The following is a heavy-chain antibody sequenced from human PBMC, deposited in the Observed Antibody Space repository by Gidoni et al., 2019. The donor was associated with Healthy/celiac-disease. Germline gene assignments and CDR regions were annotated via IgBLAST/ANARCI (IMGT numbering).Heavy chain of an antibody. CDR2: IYYSGST. J-gene: IGHJ3*02. V-gene: IGHV4-31*03. CDR3: ARSGTMSRGGTTFDI. CDR1: GGPISSGGYY. Sequence: QVQLQESGPGLVKPSQTLSLTCTVSGGPISSGGYYWSWIRQHPGKGLEWIGYIYYSGSTYYNPSLKSRVTISVDTSKNQFSLKLSSVTAADTAVYYCARSGTMSRGGTTFDIWGQGTMVTVSS. D-gene: IGHD1-7*01.